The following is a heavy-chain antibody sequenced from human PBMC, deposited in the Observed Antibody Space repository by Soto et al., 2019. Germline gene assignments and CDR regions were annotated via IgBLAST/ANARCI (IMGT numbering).Heavy chain of an antibody. Sequence: GGSLRLSCAASGFTFSSYWMHWVRQVPGKGMEWVSKIDTDGRMTDYADSVKGRFTVSRDNAKNSLYLQMNNLRVEDTAVYHCASLSAPVDYWGQGARDTVPQ. V-gene: IGHV3-74*01. CDR3: ASLSAPVDY. J-gene: IGHJ4*02. CDR2: IDTDGRMT. D-gene: IGHD2-2*01. CDR1: GFTFSSYW.